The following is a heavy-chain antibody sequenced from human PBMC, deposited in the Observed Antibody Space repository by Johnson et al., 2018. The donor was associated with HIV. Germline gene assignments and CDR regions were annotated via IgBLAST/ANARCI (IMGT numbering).Heavy chain of an antibody. D-gene: IGHD3-3*01. Sequence: VQLVESGGGLVQPGGSLRLSCAASGFTVSSNYMSWVRQAPGKGLEWVSVIYSGGSTYYADSVKGRFTISRDNSKNTLYLKMNSLRAEDTAVYYCANFGVVTYGFDIWGQGTMVTVSS. J-gene: IGHJ3*02. V-gene: IGHV3-66*01. CDR2: IYSGGST. CDR3: ANFGVVTYGFDI. CDR1: GFTVSSNY.